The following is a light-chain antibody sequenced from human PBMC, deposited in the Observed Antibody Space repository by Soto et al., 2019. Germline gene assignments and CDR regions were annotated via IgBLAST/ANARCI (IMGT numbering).Light chain of an antibody. CDR1: HSILSW. V-gene: IGKV1-5*01. J-gene: IGKJ1*01. CDR3: QHYDTYWT. CDR2: DAS. Sequence: DIQMTQSPSTLSASVGDRVTITCRASHSILSWLAWYQQKPGKAPKLLIYDASSLESGVPSRFSGSRSGTEFTITISSLQPDDIATYYCQHYDTYWTFGQGNKVEI.